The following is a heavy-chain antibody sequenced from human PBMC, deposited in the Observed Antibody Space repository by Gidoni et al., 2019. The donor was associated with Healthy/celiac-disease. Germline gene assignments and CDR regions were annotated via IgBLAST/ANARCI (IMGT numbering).Heavy chain of an antibody. J-gene: IGHJ4*02. Sequence: EMQLVASAGGVVQPGGSLNLSWAPSAVTFSGSAMHLVRQASGKGLEWVGRIRSKANSYATAYAESVKGRFTITRDASKNTAYLQMNSLKTEDTAVYYCTVAGRDMVATINYWGRGTLVTVSS. CDR3: TVAGRDMVATINY. V-gene: IGHV3-73*02. CDR1: AVTFSGSA. CDR2: IRSKANSYAT. D-gene: IGHD5-12*01.